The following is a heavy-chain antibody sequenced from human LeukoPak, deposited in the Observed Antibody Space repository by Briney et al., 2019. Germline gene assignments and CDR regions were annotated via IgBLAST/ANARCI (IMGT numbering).Heavy chain of an antibody. V-gene: IGHV3-7*01. Sequence: QPGGSLRLSCAASGFTFSSYWMSWVRQAPGKGLEWVANIKQDGSEKYYVDSVKGRFTISRDNAKNSLYLQMNSLRAEDTAVYYCARGYYYDSTGYNPFDYWGQGTLVAVSS. CDR2: IKQDGSEK. CDR1: GFTFSSYW. D-gene: IGHD3-22*01. J-gene: IGHJ4*02. CDR3: ARGYYYDSTGYNPFDY.